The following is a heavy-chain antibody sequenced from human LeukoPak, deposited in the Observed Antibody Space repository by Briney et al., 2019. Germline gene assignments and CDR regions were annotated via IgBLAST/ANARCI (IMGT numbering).Heavy chain of an antibody. CDR2: ISGGGETT. CDR1: GFTFNNYG. D-gene: IGHD4-17*01. V-gene: IGHV3-23*01. Sequence: GGSLRLSCAASGFTFNNYGMNWVRQVPGKGLEWVSSISGGGETTYYADSAKGRFTISRDNSQNTLYLQMNSLRAEDTAVYYCARDYADYVGYFFFDYWGQGTLVTVSS. CDR3: ARDYADYVGYFFFDY. J-gene: IGHJ4*02.